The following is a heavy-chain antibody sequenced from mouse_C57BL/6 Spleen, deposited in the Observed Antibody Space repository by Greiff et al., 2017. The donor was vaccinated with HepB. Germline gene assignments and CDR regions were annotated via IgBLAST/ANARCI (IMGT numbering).Heavy chain of an antibody. CDR3: ARSGLCPFDY. CDR2: IDPSDSYT. Sequence: QVQLQQPGAELVRPGPSVKLSCKASGYTFTSYWMHWVKQRPGQGLEWIGVIDPSDSYTNYNQKFKGKATLTVDTSSSTAYMQLSSLTSEDSAVYYCARSGLCPFDYWGQGTTLTVSS. J-gene: IGHJ2*01. V-gene: IGHV1-59*01. CDR1: GYTFTSYW. D-gene: IGHD6-5*01.